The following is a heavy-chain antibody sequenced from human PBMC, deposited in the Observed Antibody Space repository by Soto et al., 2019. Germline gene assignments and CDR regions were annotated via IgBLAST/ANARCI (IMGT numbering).Heavy chain of an antibody. V-gene: IGHV4-34*01. CDR1: GGSFSDYS. CDR2: INHSGST. Sequence: QVQLQQWGAGLLKPSETLSLTCAVYGGSFSDYSWSWIRQPPGKGLEWIGEINHSGSTHYNPSLKSRVTISVDTSKNQFSLQLSSVTAADTAVYYCARGRANYYGSAHNWFDPWGQGTLVTVSS. CDR3: ARGRANYYGSAHNWFDP. J-gene: IGHJ5*02. D-gene: IGHD3-10*01.